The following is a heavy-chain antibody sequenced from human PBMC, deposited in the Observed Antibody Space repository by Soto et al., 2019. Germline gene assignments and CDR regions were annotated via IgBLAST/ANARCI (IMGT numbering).Heavy chain of an antibody. CDR3: ASSAIVGREVNTWFDP. Sequence: SETLSLTCAVSGGSISSGGYSWNWIRQPPGKGLEWIAYIHHGGTTHYNPSLRSRVTISVDTSKNQFSLKLSSVTAADTAVYYCASSAIVGREVNTWFDPWGQGILVIVSS. J-gene: IGHJ5*02. CDR2: IHHGGTT. V-gene: IGHV4-30-2*01. D-gene: IGHD1-26*01. CDR1: GGSISSGGYS.